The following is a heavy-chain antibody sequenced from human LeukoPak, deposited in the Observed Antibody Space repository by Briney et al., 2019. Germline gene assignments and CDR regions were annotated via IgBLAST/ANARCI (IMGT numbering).Heavy chain of an antibody. V-gene: IGHV5-51*01. Sequence: GESLKIFCKGSGYSFTTHWIGWVRQMPGKGLEWMGIIYPSDSDTRYSPSFQGQVTISADKSISTAYLQWSSLKASDTAMYYCARLLLTGYYSPLGYWGQGTLVTVSS. J-gene: IGHJ4*02. CDR2: IYPSDSDT. D-gene: IGHD3-9*01. CDR3: ARLLLTGYYSPLGY. CDR1: GYSFTTHW.